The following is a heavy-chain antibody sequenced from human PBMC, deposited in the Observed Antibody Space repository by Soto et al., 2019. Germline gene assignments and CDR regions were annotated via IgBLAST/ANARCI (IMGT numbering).Heavy chain of an antibody. CDR2: IIPNFGNT. CDR1: GYTFTXYG. J-gene: IGHJ5*02. CDR3: AKDGGREGYFGNWFDP. V-gene: IGHV1-18*01. D-gene: IGHD2-15*01. Sequence: ASVKVSCKASGYTFTXYGISWVRQAPGQGLEWLGRIIPNFGNTDYAQKSQGRVTITADESTTTAYMELSSLRSDDTAVYYCAKDGGREGYFGNWFDPWGQGTLVTVSS.